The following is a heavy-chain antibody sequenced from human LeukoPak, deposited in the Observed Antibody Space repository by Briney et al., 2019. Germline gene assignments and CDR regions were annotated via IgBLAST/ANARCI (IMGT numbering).Heavy chain of an antibody. D-gene: IGHD5-24*01. V-gene: IGHV5-51*01. Sequence: GESLKISCQVSGYGFTSYWIGWVRQMPGKGLEWMGIIYPGDSDTRYSPSFQGQVTISADKSISTAYLQWSSLKASDTAMYYCARQAGMATIKMDYWGQGTLVTVSS. J-gene: IGHJ4*02. CDR2: IYPGDSDT. CDR1: GYGFTSYW. CDR3: ARQAGMATIKMDY.